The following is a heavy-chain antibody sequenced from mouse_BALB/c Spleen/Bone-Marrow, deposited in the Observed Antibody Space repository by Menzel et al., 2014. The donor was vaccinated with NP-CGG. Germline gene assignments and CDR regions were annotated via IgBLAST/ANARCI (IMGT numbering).Heavy chain of an antibody. Sequence: VQLQQSGAELARPGASVKLSCKTSGYTFTTYWMQWVKQRPGQGLEWIGAIYPGEGDTRYTQKFKGKATLTADKSSSPAYMQLSKLTSGDSAVYYCSREPSNWGYYWGQGTTLTVSS. J-gene: IGHJ2*01. CDR2: IYPGEGDT. CDR3: SREPSNWGYY. V-gene: IGHV1-87*01. CDR1: GYTFTTYW.